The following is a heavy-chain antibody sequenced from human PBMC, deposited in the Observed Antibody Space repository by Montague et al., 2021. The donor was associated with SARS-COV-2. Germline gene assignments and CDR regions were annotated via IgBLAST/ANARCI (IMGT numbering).Heavy chain of an antibody. D-gene: IGHD6-6*01. J-gene: IGHJ5*02. CDR2: VYYSGGT. CDR1: GGSINSNVYY. CDR3: ARLRRPNWFDP. V-gene: IGHV4-39*01. Sequence: SETLSLTCTVSGGSINSNVYYWAWIRQAPRKGLEWIGSVYYSGGTYYTPSLKSRVSISADTSNNQFSLKLSSVTVADTAVYYCARLRRPNWFDPWGQGTLVIVSS.